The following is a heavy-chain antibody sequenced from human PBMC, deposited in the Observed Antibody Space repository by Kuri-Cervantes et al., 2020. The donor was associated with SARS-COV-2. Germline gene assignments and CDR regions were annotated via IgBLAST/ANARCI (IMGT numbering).Heavy chain of an antibody. J-gene: IGHJ6*02. V-gene: IGHV4-4*07. CDR1: GGSISSYY. Sequence: SETLSLTCSVSGGSISSYYWSWIRQPAGKGLEWIGRIYTSGSTNYNPSLKCRVTMSVDTSKNQFSLKLISVTAADTAVYYCARYGIFGVVIMMGYYYGMDVWGQGTTVTVSS. CDR3: ARYGIFGVVIMMGYYYGMDV. CDR2: IYTSGST. D-gene: IGHD3-3*01.